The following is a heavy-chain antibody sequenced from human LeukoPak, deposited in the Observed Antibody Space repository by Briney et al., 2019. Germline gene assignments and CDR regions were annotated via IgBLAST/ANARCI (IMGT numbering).Heavy chain of an antibody. D-gene: IGHD3-10*01. V-gene: IGHV3-23*01. CDR2: ISGSGGYT. CDR1: GFTFSNYA. CDR3: AKDLSYSDSRFRGDC. J-gene: IGHJ4*02. Sequence: GGSLRLSCAASGFTFSNYAMTWVRQAPGKGLEWVSVISGSGGYTYYADYVKGRFTISRDNSNNTLYLQMTTLRAEDTAVYYCAKDLSYSDSRFRGDCWGQGVLVTVSS.